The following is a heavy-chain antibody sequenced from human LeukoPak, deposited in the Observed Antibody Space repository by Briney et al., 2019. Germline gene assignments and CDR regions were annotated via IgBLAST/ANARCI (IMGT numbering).Heavy chain of an antibody. CDR1: GFTFSSYG. CDR2: IWYDGSNK. V-gene: IGHV3-33*01. CDR3: ARERIAAAGTPPYCYYYGMDV. J-gene: IGHJ6*02. D-gene: IGHD6-13*01. Sequence: PGGSLRLSCAASGFTFSSYGMHWVRQAPGKGLEWVAVIWYDGSNKYYADSVKGRFTISRDDSKNTLYLQMNSLRAEDTAVYYCARERIAAAGTPPYCYYYGMDVWGQGTTVTVSS.